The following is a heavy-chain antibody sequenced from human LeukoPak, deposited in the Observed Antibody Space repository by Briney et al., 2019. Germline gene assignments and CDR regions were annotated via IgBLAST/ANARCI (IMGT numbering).Heavy chain of an antibody. CDR1: GYTFTSYD. CDR3: ARGGYYDFWSGETNWFDP. D-gene: IGHD3-3*01. V-gene: IGHV1-8*03. J-gene: IGHJ5*02. Sequence: ASVKVSCKASGYTFTSYDINWVRQATGQGLEWMGWMNPKSGNTGYAQKFQGRVTITRNTSISTAYMELSSLRSEDTAVYYCARGGYYDFWSGETNWFDPWGQGTLVTVSS. CDR2: MNPKSGNT.